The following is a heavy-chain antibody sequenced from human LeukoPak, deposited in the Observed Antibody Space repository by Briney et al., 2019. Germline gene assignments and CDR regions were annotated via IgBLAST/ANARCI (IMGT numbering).Heavy chain of an antibody. D-gene: IGHD3-3*01. Sequence: QTGGSLRLSCAASGFTFSSYGMHWIRQAPGKGLEWVAVISYDGSNKYYADSVKGRFTISRDNSKNTLYLQMNSLRAEDTAVYYCAKDYDFWSGYSCQFDYWGQGTLVTVSS. J-gene: IGHJ4*02. CDR3: AKDYDFWSGYSCQFDY. CDR2: ISYDGSNK. CDR1: GFTFSSYG. V-gene: IGHV3-30*18.